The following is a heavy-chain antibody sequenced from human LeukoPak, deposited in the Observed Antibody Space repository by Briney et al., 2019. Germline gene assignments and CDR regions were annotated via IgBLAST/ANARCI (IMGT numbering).Heavy chain of an antibody. Sequence: GGSLRLSCAASGFTFGKSWIHWVRQAPGKGLVWVSHINRDGSSTNYADSVKGRFIISRDNAKNTLSLQMHSLRAEDTAVYYCARDYQYGLDVWGQGTTVTVSS. CDR2: INRDGSST. V-gene: IGHV3-74*01. J-gene: IGHJ6*02. CDR1: GFTFGKSW. CDR3: ARDYQYGLDV.